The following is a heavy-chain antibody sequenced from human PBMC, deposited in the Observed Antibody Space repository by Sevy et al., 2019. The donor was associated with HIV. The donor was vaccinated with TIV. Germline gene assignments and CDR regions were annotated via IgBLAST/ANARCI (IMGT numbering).Heavy chain of an antibody. CDR1: GFTFSSYW. Sequence: GGSLRLSCAASGFTFSSYWMTWVRQAPGKGLEWVAKIKQDGSEESLVDSVKGRFTISRDNAKNSLYLQMTSLRAEDTAVYYCARSGMQLWFDYFDHLGQGTLVTVSS. CDR3: ARSGMQLWFDYFDH. J-gene: IGHJ4*02. D-gene: IGHD5-18*01. V-gene: IGHV3-7*01. CDR2: IKQDGSEE.